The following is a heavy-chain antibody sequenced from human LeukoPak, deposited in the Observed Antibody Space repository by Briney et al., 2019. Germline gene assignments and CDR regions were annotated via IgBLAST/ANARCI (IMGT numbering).Heavy chain of an antibody. CDR2: IAHSGTT. CDR1: GGSISRYS. J-gene: IGHJ4*02. V-gene: IGHV4-59*08. Sequence: SETLSLTCIVSGGSISRYSWNWIRQSPGKGPEWIGYIAHSGTTSYKSSLKSRVTISVDTSKNQLSLRLTSVTAADTAVYYCARWDDSAWAFGNWGPGTLVTVSS. D-gene: IGHD6-19*01. CDR3: ARWDDSAWAFGN.